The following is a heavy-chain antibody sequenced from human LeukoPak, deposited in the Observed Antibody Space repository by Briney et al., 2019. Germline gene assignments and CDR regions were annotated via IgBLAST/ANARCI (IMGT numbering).Heavy chain of an antibody. D-gene: IGHD3-3*01. J-gene: IGHJ5*02. Sequence: ASVKVSCKASGYTFTSYGISWVRQAPGQGLEWMGWISAYNGNTNYAQKLQGRVTMTTDTSTSTAYMELRSLRSDDTAVYYCARDRAFFGVPWWFDPWGQGTLVTVSS. CDR2: ISAYNGNT. V-gene: IGHV1-18*01. CDR1: GYTFTSYG. CDR3: ARDRAFFGVPWWFDP.